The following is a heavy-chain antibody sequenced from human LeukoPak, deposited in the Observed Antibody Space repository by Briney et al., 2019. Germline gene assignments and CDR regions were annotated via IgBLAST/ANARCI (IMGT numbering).Heavy chain of an antibody. J-gene: IGHJ4*02. V-gene: IGHV4-61*01. D-gene: IGHD3-22*01. CDR3: ARGYYDSSGNLGY. CDR2: IFYSGST. Sequence: SETLSLTCTVSGGSVSSGSYYWSWIRQPPGKGLEWIGYIFYSGSTNYNPSLKSRVTISVDTSKNQFSLKLSSVTAADTAVYYCARGYYDSSGNLGYWGQGTLVTVSS. CDR1: GGSVSSGSYY.